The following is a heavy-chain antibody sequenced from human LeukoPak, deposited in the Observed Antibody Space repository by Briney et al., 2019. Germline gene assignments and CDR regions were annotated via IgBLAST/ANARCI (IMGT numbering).Heavy chain of an antibody. D-gene: IGHD3-3*01. CDR3: ARQFWSGYYLYYFDY. J-gene: IGHJ4*02. Sequence: PSETLSLTCTVSGGSISSYYWGWIRQPPGKGLEWIGSIYYSGSTYYNPSLKSRVTISVDTSKNQFSLKLSSVTAADTAVYYCARQFWSGYYLYYFDYWGQGTLVTVSS. CDR2: IYYSGST. CDR1: GGSISSYY. V-gene: IGHV4-39*01.